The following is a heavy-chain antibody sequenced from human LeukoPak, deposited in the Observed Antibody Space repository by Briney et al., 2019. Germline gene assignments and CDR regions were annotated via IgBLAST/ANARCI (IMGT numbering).Heavy chain of an antibody. CDR1: GYTFTGYY. CDR3: ARGPDFWSGQAYNWFDP. D-gene: IGHD3-3*01. J-gene: IGHJ5*02. CDR2: INPNSGGT. Sequence: ASVKVSCKASGYTFTGYYMHWVRQTPGQGLEWMGWINPNSGGTNYARKFQGRVTMTRDTSISTAYMELSSLRSEDTAVYYCARGPDFWSGQAYNWFDPWGQGTLVIVSS. V-gene: IGHV1-2*02.